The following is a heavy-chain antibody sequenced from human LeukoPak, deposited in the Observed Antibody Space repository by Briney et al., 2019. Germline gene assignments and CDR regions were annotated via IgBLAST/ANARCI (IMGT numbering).Heavy chain of an antibody. J-gene: IGHJ4*02. CDR2: INPNSGGT. D-gene: IGHD5-12*01. V-gene: IGHV1-2*02. CDR3: ARIGSGYADPGGGHGY. Sequence: ASVKVSCKASGYTFTGYYMHWVRQAPGQGLEWMGWINPNSGGTNYAQKFQGRVTMTRDTSISTAYMELSRLRSDDTAVYYCARIGSGYADPGGGHGYWGQGTLVTVSS. CDR1: GYTFTGYY.